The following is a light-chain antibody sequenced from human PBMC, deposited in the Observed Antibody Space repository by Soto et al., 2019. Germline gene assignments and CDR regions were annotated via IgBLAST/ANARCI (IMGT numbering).Light chain of an antibody. CDR2: EVA. CDR3: SSYAGSNKLV. Sequence: QSALTQPPSASGSPGQSVTISCTGSSSDVGAYDSVSWYQQHPGKAPKLLIYEVAKRPSGVPDRFSGSKSGNTASLTVSGLQAEDEADYYCSSYAGSNKLVFGTGTKLTVL. V-gene: IGLV2-8*01. J-gene: IGLJ1*01. CDR1: SSDVGAYDS.